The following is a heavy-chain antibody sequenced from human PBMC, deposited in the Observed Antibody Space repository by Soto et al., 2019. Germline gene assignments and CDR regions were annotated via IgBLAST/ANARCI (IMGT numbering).Heavy chain of an antibody. Sequence: QPGGSLRLSCAASGFTFSSYAMSWVRQAPGKGLEWVSAISGSGGSTYYADSVKGRFTISRDNSKNTLYLQMNSLRAEDTAVYYGAKGYALQQLGNDYWGQGPLVTVSS. CDR1: GFTFSSYA. D-gene: IGHD6-13*01. V-gene: IGHV3-23*01. CDR2: ISGSGGST. CDR3: AKGYALQQLGNDY. J-gene: IGHJ4*02.